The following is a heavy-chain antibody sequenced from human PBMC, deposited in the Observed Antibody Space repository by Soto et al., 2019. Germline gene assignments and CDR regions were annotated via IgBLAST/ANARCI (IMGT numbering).Heavy chain of an antibody. CDR2: IKQDGSEK. CDR1: VFTFSSYW. CDR3: ARDGRGATIFDY. V-gene: IGHV3-7*03. J-gene: IGHJ4*02. D-gene: IGHD2-15*01. Sequence: LRLSCAASVFTFSSYWMSWVRQAPGKGLEWVANIKQDGSEKYYVDSVKGRFTISRDNAKNSLYLQMNSLRAEDTAVYYCARDGRGATIFDYWGQGTLVALCS.